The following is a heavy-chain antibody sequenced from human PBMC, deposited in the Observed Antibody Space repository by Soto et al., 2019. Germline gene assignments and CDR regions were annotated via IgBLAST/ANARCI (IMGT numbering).Heavy chain of an antibody. CDR3: ARDPIAAESRYYGMDV. CDR2: IDPSDSYT. V-gene: IGHV5-10-1*01. D-gene: IGHD6-13*01. Sequence: VESLQISCKGSGYSFTSSWISWVRQMPWKGLEWMGRIDPSDSYTNYSPSFQGHVTISADKSISTAYLQWSSLKASDTAMYYCARDPIAAESRYYGMDVWGKGNTVTVSA. CDR1: GYSFTSSW. J-gene: IGHJ6*04.